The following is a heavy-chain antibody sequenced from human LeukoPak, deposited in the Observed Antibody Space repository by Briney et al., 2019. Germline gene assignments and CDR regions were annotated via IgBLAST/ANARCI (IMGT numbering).Heavy chain of an antibody. CDR1: GGSVNTYY. CDR2: VYYTGST. J-gene: IGHJ4*02. CDR3: ARHFAYSSSSYFDY. D-gene: IGHD6-6*01. Sequence: SETLSLTCSVSGGSVNTYYWSWIRQPPGKGLEWIGYVYYTGSTNYNPSLKSRVTIFEDKSKNQFSLRLSSVTVADTAVYYCARHFAYSSSSYFDYWGQGNLVTVSS. V-gene: IGHV4-59*08.